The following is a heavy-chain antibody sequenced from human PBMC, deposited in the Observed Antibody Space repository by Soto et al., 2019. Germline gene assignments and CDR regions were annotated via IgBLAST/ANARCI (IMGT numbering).Heavy chain of an antibody. CDR3: ASGGRDGYNWDYYYGMDV. CDR2: INHSGST. CDR1: GGSFSGYY. V-gene: IGHV4-34*01. D-gene: IGHD5-12*01. Sequence: PSETLSLTCAVYGGSFSGYYWSWIRQPPGKGLEWIGEINHSGSTNYNPSLKSRVTISVDTSKNQFSLKLSSVTAADTAVYYCASGGRDGYNWDYYYGMDVWGQGTTVTVSS. J-gene: IGHJ6*02.